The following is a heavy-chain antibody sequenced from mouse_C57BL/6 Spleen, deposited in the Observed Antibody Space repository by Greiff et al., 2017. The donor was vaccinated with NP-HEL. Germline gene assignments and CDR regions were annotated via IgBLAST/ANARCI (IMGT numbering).Heavy chain of an antibody. V-gene: IGHV1-69*01. J-gene: IGHJ2*01. CDR3: ARRKLGGFDD. Sequence: QVQLQQPGAELVMPGASVKLSCKASGYTFTSYWMHWVKQRPGQGLEWIGEIDPSDSYTNYNQKFKGKSTLTVDKSSSTANMQLSSLTSEDSAVYYCARRKLGGFDDWGQGTTLTVSS. CDR2: IDPSDSYT. D-gene: IGHD4-1*01. CDR1: GYTFTSYW.